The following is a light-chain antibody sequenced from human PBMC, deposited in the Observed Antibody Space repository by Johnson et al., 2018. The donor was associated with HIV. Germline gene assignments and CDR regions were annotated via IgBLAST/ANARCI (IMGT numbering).Light chain of an antibody. CDR1: SSNIGNNY. CDR2: DNN. CDR3: GTWDNSLSAPRYV. V-gene: IGLV1-51*01. J-gene: IGLJ1*01. Sequence: QSVLTQPPSVSAAPGQKVTISCSGSSSNIGNNYVSWYQQLPGTAPKLLIYDNNKRPSGIPDRFSGSKSGTSATLGITGLQHGDAADYYCGTWDNSLSAPRYVFGTGTKVTVL.